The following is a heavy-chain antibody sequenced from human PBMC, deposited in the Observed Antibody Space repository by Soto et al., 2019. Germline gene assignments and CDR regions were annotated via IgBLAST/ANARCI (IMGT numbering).Heavy chain of an antibody. J-gene: IGHJ4*02. CDR3: ARGWNGFPH. CDR1: GGTFSSYA. D-gene: IGHD1-1*01. Sequence: QVQLVQSGAEVKKPGSSVKVSCKASGGTFSSYAISWVRQAPGQGLECMGGIIPVFGTANYAQKFQGRVTINADESTSTVYMELSSLRSEDTAVYYCARGWNGFPHLGQGTLVNGSS. CDR2: IIPVFGTA. V-gene: IGHV1-69*01.